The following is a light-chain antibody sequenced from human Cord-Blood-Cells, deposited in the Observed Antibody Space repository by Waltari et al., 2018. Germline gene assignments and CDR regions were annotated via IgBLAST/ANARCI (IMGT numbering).Light chain of an antibody. CDR1: QSVLYSSNNQHY. V-gene: IGKV4-1*01. J-gene: IGKJ2*01. CDR2: WAS. CDR3: QQYYSTPYT. Sequence: DIVMTQSPDSLAVSLGERATINCKSSQSVLYSSNNQHYLAWYQQKPGQPPKLHIYWASTRESGVPDRFSGSGSGTDFTLTNSSLQAEDVAVYYCQQYYSTPYTFGQGTKLEIK.